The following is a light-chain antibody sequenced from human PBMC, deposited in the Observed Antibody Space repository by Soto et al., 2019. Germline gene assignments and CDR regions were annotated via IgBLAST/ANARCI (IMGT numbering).Light chain of an antibody. V-gene: IGLV2-11*01. CDR1: SSDVGGYNF. CDR2: DVS. J-gene: IGLJ2*01. CDR3: CSYAGSYSL. Sequence: QSALTQPRSVSGSPGQSVTISCTGTSSDVGGYNFVSWYQQHPGKVPKLMIYDVSQRPSGVPARFSGSKSGNTASLTISGLQAEDDADYYCCSYAGSYSLFGGGTKLTVL.